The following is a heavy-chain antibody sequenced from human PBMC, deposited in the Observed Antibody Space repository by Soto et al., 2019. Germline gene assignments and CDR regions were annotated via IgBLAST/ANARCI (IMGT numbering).Heavy chain of an antibody. CDR3: ARDNLAFQGAFDL. Sequence: VQLVQSGGGPVKPGGSLRLSCAASGFIFSDFQLNWVRQAPERGLEWLSSITGTSAFTHYAGSIEGRFTISRDNPNNLLFLQMDNLRPEDTAVYYCARDNLAFQGAFDLWGQGTLVTVSS. D-gene: IGHD3-16*01. CDR1: GFIFSDFQ. J-gene: IGHJ4*02. V-gene: IGHV3-21*02. CDR2: ITGTSAFT.